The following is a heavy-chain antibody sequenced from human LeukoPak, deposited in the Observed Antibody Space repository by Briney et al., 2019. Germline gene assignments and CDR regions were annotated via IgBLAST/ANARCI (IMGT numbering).Heavy chain of an antibody. CDR1: GGSVSSGGYS. Sequence: SQTLSLTCVVSGGSVSSGGYSWSWIRQPPGKGLEWIGYIYQSGSTYYNPSLKSRVTLSIDRSKNQFSLRLSSVTAADTALYYCASRWTSAFNIWGQGTMVTVSS. J-gene: IGHJ3*02. V-gene: IGHV4-30-2*01. CDR2: IYQSGST. CDR3: ASRWTSAFNI. D-gene: IGHD4-23*01.